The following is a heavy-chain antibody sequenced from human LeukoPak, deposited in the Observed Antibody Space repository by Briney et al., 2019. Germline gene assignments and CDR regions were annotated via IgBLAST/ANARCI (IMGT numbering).Heavy chain of an antibody. CDR3: ARGVDYYYGMDV. D-gene: IGHD3-10*01. CDR1: GGSISSYY. V-gene: IGHV4-59*08. Sequence: SETLSLTCTVSGGSISSYYWRWIRQPPGKGLERIGYIYYSGSTNYNPSLKSRVTISVDTSKNQFSLKLSSVTAADTAVYYCARGVDYYYGMDVWGQGTTVTVSS. J-gene: IGHJ6*02. CDR2: IYYSGST.